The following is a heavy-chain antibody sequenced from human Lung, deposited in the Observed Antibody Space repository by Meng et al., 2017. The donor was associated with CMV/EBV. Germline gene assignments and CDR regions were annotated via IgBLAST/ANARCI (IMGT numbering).Heavy chain of an antibody. Sequence: ASVKVSCKASGYTLTTYGINWVRQAPGQGLEWMGWVNPYNGDGGYAQRFQGRVTVTTDTSINTAYLELTSLRSDDTAVYYCVIAVHGLEIWGQGTTVTVSS. V-gene: IGHV1-8*01. CDR3: VIAVHGLEI. CDR2: VNPYNGDG. D-gene: IGHD4-17*01. J-gene: IGHJ6*02. CDR1: GYTLTTYG.